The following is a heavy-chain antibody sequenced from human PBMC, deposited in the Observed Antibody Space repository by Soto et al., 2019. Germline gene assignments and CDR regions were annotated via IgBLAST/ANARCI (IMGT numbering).Heavy chain of an antibody. CDR1: GYTFTSYA. V-gene: IGHV1-3*01. CDR2: INAGNGNT. D-gene: IGHD2-2*01. CDR3: ARSGYCSSTSCYDAFDI. J-gene: IGHJ3*02. Sequence: QVQLVQSGAEVKKPGASVKVSCKASGYTFTSYAMHWVRQAPGQRLEWMGWINAGNGNTKYSQKFQGRVTITRDTSXSXXYMELSSLRSEDTAVYYCARSGYCSSTSCYDAFDIWGQGTMVTVSS.